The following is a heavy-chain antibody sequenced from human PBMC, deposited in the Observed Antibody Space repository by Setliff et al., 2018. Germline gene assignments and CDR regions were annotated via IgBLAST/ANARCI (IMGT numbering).Heavy chain of an antibody. CDR1: GDSMSDSY. CDR2: IHASGSA. CDR3: ARGGRDNGDYVYIQH. Sequence: SETLSLTCTVSGDSMSDSYWIWIRQAPGKGLENIAFIHASGSAHHNPSLRSRVTISVDKSKNQFSLKLTSVTAADTAIYYCARGGRDNGDYVYIQHWGQGTLVTSPQ. V-gene: IGHV4-4*08. D-gene: IGHD4-17*01. J-gene: IGHJ1*01.